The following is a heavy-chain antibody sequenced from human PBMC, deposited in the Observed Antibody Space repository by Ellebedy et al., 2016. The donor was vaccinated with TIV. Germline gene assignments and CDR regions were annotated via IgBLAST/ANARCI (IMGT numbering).Heavy chain of an antibody. J-gene: IGHJ4*02. CDR1: GISISGYY. V-gene: IGHV4-59*01. D-gene: IGHD5-24*01. Sequence: MPSETLSLTCTVSGISISGYYWSWVRQPPGKGLEWIGYIHYTGTTNYNPSIKSRVTISLDTSKNQFSLNLNSVTAADTAVYYCTKTRGWLQPDFHHWGQGSLVTVSS. CDR2: IHYTGTT. CDR3: TKTRGWLQPDFHH.